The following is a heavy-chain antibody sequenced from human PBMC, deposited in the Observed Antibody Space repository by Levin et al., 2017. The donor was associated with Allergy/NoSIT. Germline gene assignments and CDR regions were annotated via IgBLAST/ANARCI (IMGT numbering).Heavy chain of an antibody. CDR2: IHDRAGT. CDR1: GDSISGYY. Sequence: ASETLSLTCSVSGDSISGYYWSWIRQPPGKGLEWIGYIHDRAGTDYNPSLKSRVYISLDTSKNQFSLRLSSVTAADTAVYYCARFARGEFVDYWGQGTLVTVSS. D-gene: IGHD3-10*01. CDR3: ARFARGEFVDY. V-gene: IGHV4-59*01. J-gene: IGHJ4*02.